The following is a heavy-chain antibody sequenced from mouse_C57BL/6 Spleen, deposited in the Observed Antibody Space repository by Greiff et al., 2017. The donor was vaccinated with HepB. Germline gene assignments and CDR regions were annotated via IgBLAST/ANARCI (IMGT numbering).Heavy chain of an antibody. Sequence: VQLQQSGAELVRPGASVKLSCTASGFNIKDDYMHWVKQRPEQGLEWIGWIDPENGDTEYASKFQGKATITADTSSNTAYLQLSSPTSEDTAVYYCTTSGLRPFDYWGQGTTLTVSS. D-gene: IGHD2-4*01. CDR3: TTSGLRPFDY. CDR1: GFNIKDDY. CDR2: IDPENGDT. V-gene: IGHV14-4*01. J-gene: IGHJ2*01.